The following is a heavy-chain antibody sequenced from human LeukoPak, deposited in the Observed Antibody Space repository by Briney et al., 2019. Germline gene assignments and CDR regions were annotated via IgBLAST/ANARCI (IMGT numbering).Heavy chain of an antibody. CDR1: GVTFSSYA. CDR2: ISGSGGST. J-gene: IGHJ3*02. Sequence: GGSLRLSCAASGVTFSSYAMSWVRQAPGKGVEGGSAISGSGGSTYYADSVKGRFTISRDNSKNTLYLQMNSLRAEDTAVYYCAKFARRGYSYGYWGAFDIWGQGTMVTVSS. CDR3: AKFARRGYSYGYWGAFDI. D-gene: IGHD5-18*01. V-gene: IGHV3-23*01.